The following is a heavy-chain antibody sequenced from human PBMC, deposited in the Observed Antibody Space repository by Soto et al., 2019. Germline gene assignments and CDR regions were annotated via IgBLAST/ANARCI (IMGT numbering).Heavy chain of an antibody. CDR1: GYSFTSYW. J-gene: IGHJ3*02. CDR3: AKALRVDGYNPMRPDAFDI. CDR2: IYPGDSDT. V-gene: IGHV5-51*01. Sequence: GESLKISCKGSGYSFTSYWIGWVRQMPGKGLEWMVIIYPGDSDTRYSPSFQGQVTISADKSISTAYLQWSSLKASDTAMYYCAKALRVDGYNPMRPDAFDIWGQGTMVTVSS. D-gene: IGHD5-12*01.